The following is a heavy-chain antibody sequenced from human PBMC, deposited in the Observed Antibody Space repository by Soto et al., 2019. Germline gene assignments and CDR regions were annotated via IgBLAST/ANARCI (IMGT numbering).Heavy chain of an antibody. CDR3: AKDLGTHYYGSGSTPPLFDY. J-gene: IGHJ4*02. CDR2: ISYDGSNK. CDR1: GFTFSSYG. D-gene: IGHD3-10*01. Sequence: PGGSLGLSCAASGFTFSSYGMHWVRQAPGKGLEWVAVISYDGSNKYYADSVKGRFTISRDNSKNTLYLQMNSLRAEDTAVYYCAKDLGTHYYGSGSTPPLFDYWGQGTLVTVSS. V-gene: IGHV3-30*18.